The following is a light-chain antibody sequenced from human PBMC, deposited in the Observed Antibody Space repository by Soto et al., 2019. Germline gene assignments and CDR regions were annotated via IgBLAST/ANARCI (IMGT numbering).Light chain of an antibody. CDR1: QSISRY. Sequence: DIQMTQSPSSLSASVGDRVTITCRASQSISRYLNWYQQKQGKAPKLLIYAASSLQSGVPSRFSGSGSGTDFTLTISSLQPEEFATYYCQQSYSTPVTFGQGTKVEIK. V-gene: IGKV1-39*01. CDR2: AAS. CDR3: QQSYSTPVT. J-gene: IGKJ1*01.